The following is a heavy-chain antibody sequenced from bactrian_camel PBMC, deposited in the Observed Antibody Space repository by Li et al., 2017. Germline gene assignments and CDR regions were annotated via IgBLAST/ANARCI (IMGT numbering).Heavy chain of an antibody. Sequence: HVQLVESGGGSVQAGGSVSLSCEASGYMFSSWCMGWFRQAPGKEREGVTTIDGDGRTSYADSVEDRFTISKDHAKKRLYLQMSNLEPRDTAVYYCAAVLITLGSWFCEPPALLTGYWEQGTQVTVS. J-gene: IGHJ6*01. CDR3: AAVLITLGSWFCEPPALLTGY. V-gene: IGHV3S26*01. CDR1: GYMFSSWC. D-gene: IGHD6*01. CDR2: IDGDGRT.